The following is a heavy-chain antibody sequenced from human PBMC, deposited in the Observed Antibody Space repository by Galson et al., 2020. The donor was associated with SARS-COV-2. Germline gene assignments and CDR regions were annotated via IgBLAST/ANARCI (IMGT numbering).Heavy chain of an antibody. V-gene: IGHV3-30*18. Sequence: GGSLRLSCAASGFTFSSYGMHWVRQAPGKGLEWGAVISYDGSNKYYADSVKGRFTISRDNSKNTLYLQMNSLRAEDTAVYYCAKDLLYYYDSSGYDDYWGQGTLVTVSS. CDR1: GFTFSSYG. D-gene: IGHD3-22*01. CDR2: ISYDGSNK. J-gene: IGHJ4*02. CDR3: AKDLLYYYDSSGYDDY.